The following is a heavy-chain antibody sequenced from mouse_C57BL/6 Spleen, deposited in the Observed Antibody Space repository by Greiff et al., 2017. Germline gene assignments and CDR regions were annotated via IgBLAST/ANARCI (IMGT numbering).Heavy chain of an antibody. V-gene: IGHV1-81*01. CDR3: AREDYDTWFAY. CDR2: IYPRSGNT. D-gene: IGHD2-4*01. Sequence: QVQLQQSGAELARPGASVKLSCKASGYTFTSYGISWVKQRPGQGLEWIGEIYPRSGNTYYNEKFKGKATLTADKSSSTAYMELRSLTSEDSAVYFCAREDYDTWFAYWGQGTLVTVSA. J-gene: IGHJ3*01. CDR1: GYTFTSYG.